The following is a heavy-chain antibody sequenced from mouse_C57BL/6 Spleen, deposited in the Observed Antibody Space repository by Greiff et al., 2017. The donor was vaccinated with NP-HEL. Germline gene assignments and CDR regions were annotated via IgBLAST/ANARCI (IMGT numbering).Heavy chain of an antibody. D-gene: IGHD2-1*01. CDR1: GFTFSDYY. CDR3: ARPLLSD. CDR2: ISNGGGST. Sequence: EVQVVESGGGLVQPGGSLKLSCAASGFTFSDYYMYWVRQTPEKRLEWVAYISNGGGSTYYPDTVKGRFTISRDNAKNTLYLQMSRLKSEDTAMYYCARPLLSDWGQGTLVTVSA. V-gene: IGHV5-12*01. J-gene: IGHJ3*01.